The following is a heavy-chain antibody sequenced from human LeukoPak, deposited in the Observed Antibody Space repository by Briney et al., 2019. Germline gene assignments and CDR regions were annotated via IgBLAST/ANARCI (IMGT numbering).Heavy chain of an antibody. Sequence: SVKISCKASGYTFTSYDINWVRQATGQGLEWMGWMNPNSGNTGYTQKFQGRVTMTRNTSINTAYMELSSLRSEDRAVYYCARGMVRGVSVYWGQGTLVTVSS. CDR3: ARGMVRGVSVY. CDR1: GYTFTSYD. J-gene: IGHJ4*02. CDR2: MNPNSGNT. V-gene: IGHV1-8*01. D-gene: IGHD3-10*01.